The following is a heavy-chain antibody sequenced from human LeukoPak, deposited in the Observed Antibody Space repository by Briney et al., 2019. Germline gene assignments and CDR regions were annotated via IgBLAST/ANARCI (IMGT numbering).Heavy chain of an antibody. CDR2: IYPGDSDT. Sequence: GGSLKISCKGSGYSFTSYWIGWVRQLPGKGLEWMGIIYPGDSDTRYSPTFQGPVTISADKSISTAYLQWSSLKASDTAMYYCARLVFRDGYNDYWGQGTLVTVSS. V-gene: IGHV5-51*01. CDR3: ARLVFRDGYNDY. CDR1: GYSFTSYW. J-gene: IGHJ4*02. D-gene: IGHD5-24*01.